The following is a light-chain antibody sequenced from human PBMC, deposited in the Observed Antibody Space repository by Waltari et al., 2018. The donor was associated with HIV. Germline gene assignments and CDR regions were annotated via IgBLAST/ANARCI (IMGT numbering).Light chain of an antibody. V-gene: IGLV7-46*01. J-gene: IGLJ3*02. CDR1: TGIVSITNY. CDR3: LLSYSGVRV. Sequence: QAVVTQEPSLSVSPGGTVTVTCASFTGIVSITNYVHWIQLKPGQAPRTLIYDQEKRQPWTPGRFSGALVGGRAALTLSGALTDDEADYYCLLSYSGVRVIGGGTKLTV. CDR2: DQE.